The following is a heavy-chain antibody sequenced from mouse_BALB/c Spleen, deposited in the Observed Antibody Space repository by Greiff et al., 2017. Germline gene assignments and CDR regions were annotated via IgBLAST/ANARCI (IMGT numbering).Heavy chain of an antibody. CDR1: GFTFSSYG. V-gene: IGHV5-6*02. J-gene: IGHJ2*01. CDR3: ASLTGTLFDY. Sequence: DVMLVESGGDLVKPGGSLKLSCAASGFTFSSYGMSWVRQTPDKRLEWVATISSGGSYTYYPDSVKGRFTISRDNAKNTLYLQMSSLKSEDTAMYYCASLTGTLFDYWGQGTTLTVSS. CDR2: ISSGGSYT. D-gene: IGHD4-1*01.